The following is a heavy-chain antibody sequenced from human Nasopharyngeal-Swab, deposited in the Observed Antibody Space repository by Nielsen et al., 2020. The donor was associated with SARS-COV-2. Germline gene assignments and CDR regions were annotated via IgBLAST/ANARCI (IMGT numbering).Heavy chain of an antibody. CDR3: ARAPVGYYYDSSGYVNAFDI. V-gene: IGHV3-48*02. D-gene: IGHD3-22*01. CDR1: GFTFSSYS. Sequence: GGSLRLSCAASGFTFSSYSMNWVRQAPGKGLEGVSYISSSSSTIYYADSVKGRFTISRDNAKNSLYLQMNSLRDEDTAVYYCARAPVGYYYDSSGYVNAFDIWGQGTMVTVSS. J-gene: IGHJ3*02. CDR2: ISSSSSTI.